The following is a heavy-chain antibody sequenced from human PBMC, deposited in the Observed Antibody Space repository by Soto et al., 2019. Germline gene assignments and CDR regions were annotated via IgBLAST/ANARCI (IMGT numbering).Heavy chain of an antibody. V-gene: IGHV3-30*18. CDR1: GFTFSSFG. D-gene: IGHD2-8*01. CDR2: ISFEGSIK. CDR3: ANQYDAKSYYYYGMDV. J-gene: IGHJ6*02. Sequence: RRLSCAASGFTFSSFGMHWVRQAPGKGLEWVALISFEGSIKYYADSVKGRFTISRDNSKNTLYLQMNTLRAEDTAVYYCANQYDAKSYYYYGMDVWGQGTTVTVSS.